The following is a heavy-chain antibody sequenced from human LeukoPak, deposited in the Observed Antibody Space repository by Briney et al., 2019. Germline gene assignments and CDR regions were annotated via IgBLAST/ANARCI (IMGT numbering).Heavy chain of an antibody. D-gene: IGHD3-16*01. Sequence: GGSLRLSCAASGFTFTAYAMSWFRQTPEKGLEWVANIHDDGIVPHYVDSVKGRFTISRDNARNSVNLQLNSLRVEDTALYYCARGRGWVDHWGQGTLVTVSS. CDR3: ARGRGWVDH. CDR2: IHDDGIVP. J-gene: IGHJ4*02. CDR1: GFTFTAYA. V-gene: IGHV3-7*01.